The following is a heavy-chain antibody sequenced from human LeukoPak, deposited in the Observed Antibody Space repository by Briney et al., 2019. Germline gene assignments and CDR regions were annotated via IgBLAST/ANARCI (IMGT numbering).Heavy chain of an antibody. CDR1: GGSFSGYY. D-gene: IGHD5-12*01. J-gene: IGHJ4*02. Sequence: PSETLSLTCAVYGGSFSGYYWSWIRQPPGKGLEWIGEINHSGSTNYNPSLKSRVTISVDTSKNQFSLKLSSVTAADTAVYYCASQRWLRSPFPYFDYWGQGTLVTVSS. V-gene: IGHV4-34*01. CDR2: INHSGST. CDR3: ASQRWLRSPFPYFDY.